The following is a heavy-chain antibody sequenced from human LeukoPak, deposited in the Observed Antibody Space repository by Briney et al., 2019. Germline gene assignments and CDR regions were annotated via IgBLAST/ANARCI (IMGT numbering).Heavy chain of an antibody. V-gene: IGHV3-66*02. CDR1: GFTVSSNY. CDR3: ARDPLGRWLQSSRYFDL. D-gene: IGHD5-24*01. J-gene: IGHJ2*01. CDR2: IYSGGST. Sequence: TGGSLRLSCAASGFTVSSNYMSWVRQAPGKRLEWVSVIYSGGSTYYADSVKGRFTISRDNSKNTLYLQMNSLRAEDTAVYYCARDPLGRWLQSSRYFDLWGRGTLVTVSS.